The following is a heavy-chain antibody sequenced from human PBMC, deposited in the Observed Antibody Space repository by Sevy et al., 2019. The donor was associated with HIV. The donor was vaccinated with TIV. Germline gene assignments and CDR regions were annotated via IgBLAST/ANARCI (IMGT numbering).Heavy chain of an antibody. Sequence: GGSLRLSCSASGFTFSSYSMHWVRQAPGKGLEYVSAISSNGDTTYYADSVKGRFIISRDNSKNTLYLQMSRLRTEDMAGVYCVKDPTIRGDTAYEVDYWGQGTLVTVSS. V-gene: IGHV3-64D*06. D-gene: IGHD5-12*01. CDR1: GFTFSSYS. CDR3: VKDPTIRGDTAYEVDY. J-gene: IGHJ4*02. CDR2: ISSNGDTT.